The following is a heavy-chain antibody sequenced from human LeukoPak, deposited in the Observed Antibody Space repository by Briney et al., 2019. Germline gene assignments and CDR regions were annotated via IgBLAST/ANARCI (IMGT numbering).Heavy chain of an antibody. CDR2: TWTDGIST. J-gene: IGHJ6*02. CDR3: ARGVGPLGYYYNMDV. Sequence: GGSLRLSCAASGFTFSSYWMHWVRQAPGKGLAWVSCTWTDGISTSYADSVKGRFTISRDNAKNTLYLQMNSLRAEDTAVYYCARGVGPLGYYYNMDVWGQGTTVTVSS. D-gene: IGHD2-2*01. V-gene: IGHV3-74*01. CDR1: GFTFSSYW.